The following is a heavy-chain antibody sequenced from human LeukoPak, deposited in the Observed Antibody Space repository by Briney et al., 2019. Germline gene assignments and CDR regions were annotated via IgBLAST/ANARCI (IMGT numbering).Heavy chain of an antibody. CDR2: INPNSGVT. CDR1: GYTFTGYY. Sequence: ASVKVSCKASGYTFTGYYRHWVRQAPGQVLEWMGRINPNSGVTHYAQKFQGRVTMTRDTSISTAYMELSRLRSDDTAVYYCASLSNPDAFDIWGQGTMVTVSS. D-gene: IGHD2/OR15-2a*01. CDR3: ASLSNPDAFDI. J-gene: IGHJ3*02. V-gene: IGHV1-2*06.